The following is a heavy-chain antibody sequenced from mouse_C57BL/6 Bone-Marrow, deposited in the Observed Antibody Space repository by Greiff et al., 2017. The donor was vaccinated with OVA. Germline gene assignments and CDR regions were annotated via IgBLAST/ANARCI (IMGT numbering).Heavy chain of an antibody. D-gene: IGHD1-1*01. V-gene: IGHV1-80*01. J-gene: IGHJ2*01. CDR2: IYPGDGDT. Sequence: VQLQQSGAELVKPGASVKISCKASGSAFSSYWMNWVKQRPGKGLEWLGQIYPGDGDTNYNGKFKGKATLTADNSSRTAYMQLSSLTSEVSAVYFCARWGAHYYGSSSDYWGQGTTLTVSS. CDR1: GSAFSSYW. CDR3: ARWGAHYYGSSSDY.